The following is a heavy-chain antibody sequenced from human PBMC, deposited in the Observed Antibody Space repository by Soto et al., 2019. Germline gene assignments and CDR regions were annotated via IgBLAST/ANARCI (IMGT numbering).Heavy chain of an antibody. CDR2: ISGSGGST. CDR1: GFTFSNYA. CDR3: AKDTAGTVTSLNWFYP. D-gene: IGHD4-17*01. J-gene: IGHJ5*02. V-gene: IGHV3-23*01. Sequence: EVQLLESGGGLVQPGGSLRLSCAASGFTFSNYAMSWVRQAPGKGLEWVSAISGSGGSTYYADSVKGRFTISRDNSKNTLYLQMNSLRAEDTGVYYCAKDTAGTVTSLNWFYPLGQGTLVTVSS.